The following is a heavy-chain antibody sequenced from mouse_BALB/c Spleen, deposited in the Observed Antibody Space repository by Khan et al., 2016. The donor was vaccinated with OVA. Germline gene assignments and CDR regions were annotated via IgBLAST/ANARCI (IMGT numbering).Heavy chain of an antibody. CDR1: GYSFTLYY. Sequence: VQLQQSGPDLVKPGASVKISCKASGYSFTLYYMTWVKQSHGKSLEWIGRVNPNTGGSDSNQEFKGKAILTVDKSSNTAYMELHSLTSEDSAVYYCARGYDFFAYWGQGTLVTVSA. V-gene: IGHV1-26*01. CDR2: VNPNTGGS. J-gene: IGHJ3*01. D-gene: IGHD2-14*01. CDR3: ARGYDFFAY.